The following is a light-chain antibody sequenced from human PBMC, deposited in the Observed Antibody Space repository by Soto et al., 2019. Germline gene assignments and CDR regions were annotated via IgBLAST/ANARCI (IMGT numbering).Light chain of an antibody. V-gene: IGKV2-28*01. CDR2: LGS. CDR3: MQALQTPLT. CDR1: QSLLHSNGYNY. Sequence: DIVMTQSPLSLPVTPGEPASISRRSSQSLLHSNGYNYLDWYLQKPGQSPQLLIYLGSNRASGVPDRFSGSGSGTDFTLKISRVEAEDVGVYYCMQALQTPLTFGGGTKVDIK. J-gene: IGKJ4*01.